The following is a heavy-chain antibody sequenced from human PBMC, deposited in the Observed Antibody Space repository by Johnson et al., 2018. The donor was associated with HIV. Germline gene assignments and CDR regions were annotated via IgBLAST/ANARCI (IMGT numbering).Heavy chain of an antibody. Sequence: WVSSISGSGGSTYYADSVKGRFSISRDNSKNTLYLQMNSLRAEDTAVYYCARVKGAFDIWGQGTMVTVSS. CDR2: ISGSGGST. J-gene: IGHJ3*02. CDR3: ARVKGAFDI. V-gene: IGHV3-23*01.